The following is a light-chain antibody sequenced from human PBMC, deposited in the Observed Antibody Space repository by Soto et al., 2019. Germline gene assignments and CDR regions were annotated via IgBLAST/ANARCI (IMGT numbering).Light chain of an antibody. CDR3: QQYNNWPIT. J-gene: IGKJ5*01. CDR1: QSVSSN. V-gene: IGKV3-15*01. Sequence: EIVMTQSPATLSVSPGDRATLSCRASQSVSSNLAWYQQKPGQAPRLLIYGASTRATGIPARFSGSWSGTEVTLTISSLQSEDFAVYYCQQYNNWPITFGQGTRLEIK. CDR2: GAS.